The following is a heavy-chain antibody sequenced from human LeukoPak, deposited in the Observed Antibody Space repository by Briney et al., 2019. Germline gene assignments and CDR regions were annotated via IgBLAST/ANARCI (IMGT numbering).Heavy chain of an antibody. CDR1: GFTFSSYE. V-gene: IGHV3-21*01. CDR2: ISSSSSYI. CDR3: AREGSSWSLLGDYYYYYCMDV. Sequence: PGGSLRLSCAASGFTFSSYEMNWVRQAPGKGLEWVSSISSSSSYIYYADSVKGRFTISRDNAKNSLYLQMNSLRAEDTAVYYCAREGSSWSLLGDYYYYYCMDVWGKGTTVTVSS. D-gene: IGHD6-13*01. J-gene: IGHJ6*04.